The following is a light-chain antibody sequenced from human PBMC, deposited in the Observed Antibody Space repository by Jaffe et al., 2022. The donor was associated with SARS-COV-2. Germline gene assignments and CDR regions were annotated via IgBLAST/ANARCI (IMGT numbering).Light chain of an antibody. CDR2: GAS. CDR1: QNIGIY. J-gene: IGKJ3*01. Sequence: DIQMTQSPSSLSASVGDRVTITCRASQNIGIYLNWFQQKSGNAPKLLIYGASSLQSGVPSRFSGSGSGTDFTLSITSLQPDDFASYYCQQTYNIPLTFGPGTKVDIK. V-gene: IGKV1-39*01. CDR3: QQTYNIPLT.